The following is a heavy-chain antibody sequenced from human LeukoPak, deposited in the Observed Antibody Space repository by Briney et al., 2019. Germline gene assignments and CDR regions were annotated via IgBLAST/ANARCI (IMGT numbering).Heavy chain of an antibody. V-gene: IGHV1-18*01. CDR1: GYTFTSYG. Sequence: ASVKVSCKASGYTFTSYGISWVRQAPGQGLEWMGWVSAYNGNTNYAQKLQGRVTMTTDTSTSTAYMELRSLRSDDTAVYYCARDLCKGGSCPTSLYYFDYWGQGTLVTVSS. J-gene: IGHJ4*02. D-gene: IGHD2-15*01. CDR3: ARDLCKGGSCPTSLYYFDY. CDR2: VSAYNGNT.